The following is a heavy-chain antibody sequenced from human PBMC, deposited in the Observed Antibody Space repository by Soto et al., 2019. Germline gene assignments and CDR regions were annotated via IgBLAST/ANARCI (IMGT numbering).Heavy chain of an antibody. J-gene: IGHJ5*01. CDR2: ISVYNGDT. V-gene: IGHV1-18*01. D-gene: IGHD5-12*01. Sequence: QVQPVQSGAEVKKPGASVKVSCKASGYTFTSYSISWVRQAPGQGLEWMGWISVYNGDTNYAQKFQGRVTMTTDTSTSTAYMELRSLRSDDTAVYYCARDGMATITLDSWGQGTLVTVSS. CDR3: ARDGMATITLDS. CDR1: GYTFTSYS.